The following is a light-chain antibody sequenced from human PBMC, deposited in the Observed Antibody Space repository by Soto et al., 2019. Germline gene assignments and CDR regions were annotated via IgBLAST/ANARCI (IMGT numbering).Light chain of an antibody. J-gene: IGKJ4*01. CDR2: GAS. Sequence: EIVMTQSPATLSVSPGERATLSCRASQSVSSNLAWYQQKPGQAPRLLIYGASTRATGIPARFSGSGSGTEFTLTISGLQSEDFAVYYCQQYNNWPFTFGRGTKVEIK. CDR1: QSVSSN. V-gene: IGKV3-15*01. CDR3: QQYNNWPFT.